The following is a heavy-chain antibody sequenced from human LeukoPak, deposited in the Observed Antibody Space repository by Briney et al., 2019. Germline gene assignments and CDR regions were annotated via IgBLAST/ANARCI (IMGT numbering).Heavy chain of an antibody. V-gene: IGHV1-18*01. Sequence: GASVKVSCKASGYTFTSYGISWVRQAPGQGLEWMGWISAYNGNTKYSQKFQGRVTITRDTSASTAYMELSSLRSEDTAVYYCAGATAADTRLDYWGQGTLVTVSS. CDR3: AGATAADTRLDY. CDR2: ISAYNGNT. CDR1: GYTFTSYG. J-gene: IGHJ4*02. D-gene: IGHD6-13*01.